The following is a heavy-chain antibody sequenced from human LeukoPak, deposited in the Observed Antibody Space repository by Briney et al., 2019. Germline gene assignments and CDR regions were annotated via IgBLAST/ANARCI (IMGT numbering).Heavy chain of an antibody. CDR2: ISGSGGST. D-gene: IGHD3-10*01. J-gene: IGHJ4*02. Sequence: GGSLRLSCAASGFTFSSYAMSWVRQAPGKGLEWVSVISGSGGSTYYADSVRGRFIISRDNSKNTLYLQMNSLRAEDTAVYYCAKDTGLEAPRSRGGFDYWGQGTLVTVSS. CDR3: AKDTGLEAPRSRGGFDY. V-gene: IGHV3-23*01. CDR1: GFTFSSYA.